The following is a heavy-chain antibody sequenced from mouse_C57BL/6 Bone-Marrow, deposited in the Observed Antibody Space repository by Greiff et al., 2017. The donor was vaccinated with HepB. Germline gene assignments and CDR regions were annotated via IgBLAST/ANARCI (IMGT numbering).Heavy chain of an antibody. CDR3: ARAYYSNPYFDY. CDR1: GYAFTNYL. D-gene: IGHD2-5*01. J-gene: IGHJ2*01. CDR2: INPGSGGT. V-gene: IGHV1-54*01. Sequence: VQLQESGAELVRPGTSVKVSCKASGYAFTNYLIEWVKQRPGQGLEWIGVINPGSGGTNYNEKFKGKATLTADKSSSTAYMQLRSLTSEDSAVYFCARAYYSNPYFDYWGQGTTLTVSS.